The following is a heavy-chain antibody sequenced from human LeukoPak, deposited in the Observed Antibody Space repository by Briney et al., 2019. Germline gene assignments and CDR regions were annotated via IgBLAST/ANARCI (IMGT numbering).Heavy chain of an antibody. D-gene: IGHD3-16*01. CDR2: ISSNGGST. CDR1: GFTFSSYA. Sequence: GSLRLSCAASGFTFSSYAMHWVRQAPGKGLEYVSAISSNGGSTYYANSVKGRFTISRDNSKNTLYLQMGSLRAEDMAVYYCARDLGWYFDLWGRGTLVTVSS. J-gene: IGHJ2*01. V-gene: IGHV3-64*01. CDR3: ARDLGWYFDL.